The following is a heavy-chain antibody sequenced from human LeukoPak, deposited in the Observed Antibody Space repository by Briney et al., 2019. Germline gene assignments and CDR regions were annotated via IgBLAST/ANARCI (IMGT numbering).Heavy chain of an antibody. CDR3: ARLSGRVVCSAGSCYIDS. V-gene: IGHV5-51*01. D-gene: IGHD2-15*01. CDR1: GYMFTSDW. CDR2: IYPGDSDT. J-gene: IGHJ4*02. Sequence: GESLKISCKGSGYMFTSDWIGWVRQMPGKGLEWMGIIYPGDSDTRYSPSFQGQVTISADKSVNTAYLQWCSLKASDAAMYYCARLSGRVVCSAGSCYIDSWGQGTLVTVSS.